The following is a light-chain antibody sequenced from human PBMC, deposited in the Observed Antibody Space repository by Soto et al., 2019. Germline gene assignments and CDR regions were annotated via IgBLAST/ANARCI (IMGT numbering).Light chain of an antibody. CDR1: SSDFGGTNY. Sequence: QSALTQPPSASGSPGQSVTISCTGASSDFGGTNYVSWYQQHPGKAPKLMIFEVTKRPSGVPDRFSGSKSGNTASLTVSGLQAEEAAGYDCTSYAGSYADVVFGGGTKLTVL. V-gene: IGLV2-8*01. J-gene: IGLJ2*01. CDR3: TSYAGSYADVV. CDR2: EVT.